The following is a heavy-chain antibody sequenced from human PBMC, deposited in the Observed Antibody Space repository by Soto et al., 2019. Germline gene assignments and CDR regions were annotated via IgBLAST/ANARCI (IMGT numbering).Heavy chain of an antibody. D-gene: IGHD3-3*01. V-gene: IGHV1-8*01. Sequence: QVPLVQSGAEVKKPGASVKVSCKASGYTFTSYDINWVRQATGQGLEWMGWMNPNSGNTGYAQKFQGRVTMTRNTSISTAYMELSSLRSEDTAVYYCARQPTYDFWSGYYTGHYYYYMDVWGKGTTVTVSS. CDR3: ARQPTYDFWSGYYTGHYYYYMDV. CDR2: MNPNSGNT. J-gene: IGHJ6*03. CDR1: GYTFTSYD.